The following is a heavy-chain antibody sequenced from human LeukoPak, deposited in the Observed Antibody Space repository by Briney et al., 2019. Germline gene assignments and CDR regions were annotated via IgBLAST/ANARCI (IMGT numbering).Heavy chain of an antibody. D-gene: IGHD3-10*01. V-gene: IGHV1-69*04. CDR3: ARDRAPSPGPGWNDYYGSGSYLSRGMGV. CDR2: IIPILGIA. CDR1: GCTFSSYS. J-gene: IGHJ6*02. Sequence: GSSVKVSCKASGCTFSSYSISWVRQAPGQGLEWMGRIIPILGIANYAQEFQGRVTITADKSKSTAYMELSKLRSEDTAVYYGARDRAPSPGPGWNDYYGSGSYLSRGMGVWGQGPAVTVPS.